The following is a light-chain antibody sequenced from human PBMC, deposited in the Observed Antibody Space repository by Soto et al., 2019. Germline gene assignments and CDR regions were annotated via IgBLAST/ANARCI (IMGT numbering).Light chain of an antibody. V-gene: IGLV2-8*01. J-gene: IGLJ3*02. CDR2: EVS. Sequence: QSALTQPPSASGSPGQSVTISCTGTSSDGGGYNFVSWYQQQPGKAPKLLIYEVSKRPSGVPDRFSGSKSGYTASLTVSGLQAEDEADYYCSSYGGSNNLNWLFGGGTKLTVL. CDR1: SSDGGGYNF. CDR3: SSYGGSNNLNWL.